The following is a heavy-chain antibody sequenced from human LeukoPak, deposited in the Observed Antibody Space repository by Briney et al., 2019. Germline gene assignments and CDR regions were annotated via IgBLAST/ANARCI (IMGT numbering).Heavy chain of an antibody. CDR2: FDPEDGET. CDR3: ATGYASVFDP. D-gene: IGHD2-8*01. CDR1: GYTFTSYD. Sequence: ASVKVSCKASGYTFTSYDINWVRQATGQGLEWMGGFDPEDGETTYAQKFQGRVTMTEDTSTDTAYMELSSLRSEDTAVYYCATGYASVFDPWGQGTLVTVSS. J-gene: IGHJ5*02. V-gene: IGHV1-24*01.